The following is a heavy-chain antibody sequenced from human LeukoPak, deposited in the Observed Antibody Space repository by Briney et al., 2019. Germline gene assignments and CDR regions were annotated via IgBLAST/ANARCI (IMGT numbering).Heavy chain of an antibody. V-gene: IGHV3-7*03. CDR3: AKGGVLDIVVVPAAREYYYGMDV. CDR2: IKQDGSEK. CDR1: GFTFSSYW. J-gene: IGHJ6*02. D-gene: IGHD2-2*01. Sequence: GGSLRLSCAASGFTFSSYWMSWVRQAPGKGLEWVANIKQDGSEKYYVDSVKGRFTISRDNSKNTLYLQTNSLRAEDTAVYYCAKGGVLDIVVVPAAREYYYGMDVWGQGTTVTVSS.